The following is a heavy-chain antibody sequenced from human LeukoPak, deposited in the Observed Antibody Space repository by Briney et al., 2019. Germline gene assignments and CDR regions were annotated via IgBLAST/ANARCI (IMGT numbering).Heavy chain of an antibody. D-gene: IGHD1-26*01. CDR3: ARDRRIVGVPFDY. V-gene: IGHV4-39*07. J-gene: IGHJ4*02. CDR2: IYYSGST. CDR1: GGSISSSRYY. Sequence: SETLSLTCTVSGGSISSSRYYWGWIRQPPGKGLEWIGSIYYSGSTYYNPSLKSRVTISVDTSKNQFSLKLSSVTAADTAVYYCARDRRIVGVPFDYWGQGTLVTVSS.